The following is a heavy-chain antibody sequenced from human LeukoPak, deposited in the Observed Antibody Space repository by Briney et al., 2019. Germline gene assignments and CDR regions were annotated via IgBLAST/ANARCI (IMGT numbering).Heavy chain of an antibody. Sequence: PGGSLRLSCTASGFTFGDYAMSWVRQAPGKGLEWVGFIRSKAYGGTTEYAASVKGRFTISRDDSKSIAYLQMNSLKTEDTAVYYCTRDYGDYNYYYYYGTDVWGKGTTVTVSS. CDR3: TRDYGDYNYYYYYGTDV. CDR2: IRSKAYGGTT. D-gene: IGHD4-17*01. V-gene: IGHV3-49*04. J-gene: IGHJ6*04. CDR1: GFTFGDYA.